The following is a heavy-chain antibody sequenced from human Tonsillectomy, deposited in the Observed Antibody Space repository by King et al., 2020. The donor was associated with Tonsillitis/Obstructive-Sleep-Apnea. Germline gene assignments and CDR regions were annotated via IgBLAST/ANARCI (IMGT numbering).Heavy chain of an antibody. V-gene: IGHV3-53*01. J-gene: IGHJ4*02. Sequence: VQLVESGGGLIQPGGSLRLSCAASGFTVSSNYMSWVRQAPGKGLEWVSVIYSGGSTYYADSVKGRFPISRDNSKNTLYLQMNSLRAEDTAVYYCARASIAAAGYYFDYWGQGTLVTVSS. CDR3: ARASIAAAGYYFDY. CDR1: GFTVSSNY. D-gene: IGHD6-13*01. CDR2: IYSGGST.